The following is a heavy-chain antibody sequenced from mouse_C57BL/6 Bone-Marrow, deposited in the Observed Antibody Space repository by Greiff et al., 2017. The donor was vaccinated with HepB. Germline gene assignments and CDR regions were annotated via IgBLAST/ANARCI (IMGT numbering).Heavy chain of an antibody. D-gene: IGHD2-5*01. J-gene: IGHJ4*01. CDR1: GYTFTDYY. CDR3: ARDPYYSNYVDYAMDY. CDR2: IYPGSGNT. V-gene: IGHV1-84*01. Sequence: QVQLQQSGPELVKPGASVKISCKASGYTFTDYYINWVKQRPGQGLEWIGWIYPGSGNTKYNEKFKGKATLTVDTSSSTAYMQLSSLTSEDSAVYFCARDPYYSNYVDYAMDYWGQGTSVTVSS.